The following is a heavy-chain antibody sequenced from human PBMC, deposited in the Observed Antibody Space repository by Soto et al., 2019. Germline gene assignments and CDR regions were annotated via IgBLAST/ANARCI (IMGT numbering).Heavy chain of an antibody. J-gene: IGHJ3*02. CDR1: GGTFSSYA. CDR3: ARESYCSGGSCYSEIDAFDT. V-gene: IGHV1-69*13. CDR2: IIPIFGTA. Sequence: SVKVSCKASGGTFSSYAISWVRQAPGQGLEWMGGIIPIFGTANYAQKFQGRVTITADESTSTAYMELSSLRSEDTAVYYCARESYCSGGSCYSEIDAFDTWGQGTMVTVSS. D-gene: IGHD2-15*01.